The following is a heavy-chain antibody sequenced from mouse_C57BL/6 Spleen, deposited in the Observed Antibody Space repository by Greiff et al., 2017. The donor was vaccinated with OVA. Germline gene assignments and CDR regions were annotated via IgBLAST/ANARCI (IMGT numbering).Heavy chain of an antibody. CDR1: GFTFSSYT. D-gene: IGHD1-1*01. J-gene: IGHJ1*03. V-gene: IGHV5-9*01. CDR3: ARPPPDYYSSSYEYFDV. Sequence: EVQVVESGGGLVKPGGSLKLSCAASGFTFSSYTMSWVRQTPEKRLEWVATISGGGGNTYYPDSVKGRFTISRDNAKNTLYLQMSRLRSEDTTLYYCARPPPDYYSSSYEYFDVWGTGTTVTVSS. CDR2: ISGGGGNT.